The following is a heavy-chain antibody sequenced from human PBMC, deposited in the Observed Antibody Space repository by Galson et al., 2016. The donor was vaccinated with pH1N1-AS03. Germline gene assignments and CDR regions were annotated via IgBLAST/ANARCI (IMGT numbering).Heavy chain of an antibody. Sequence: SVKVSCKASGYIFTGFYVHWVRQAPGQGLEWMGWINPNNGVTNYAQKFQAWVTMTGDTSISTAYMELYGLKSADTAVYYCARDPRGPCSSATCATTYYFGMDVWGQGTTVIVSS. D-gene: IGHD1-26*01. J-gene: IGHJ6*02. CDR2: INPNNGVT. V-gene: IGHV1-2*04. CDR3: ARDPRGPCSSATCATTYYFGMDV. CDR1: GYIFTGFY.